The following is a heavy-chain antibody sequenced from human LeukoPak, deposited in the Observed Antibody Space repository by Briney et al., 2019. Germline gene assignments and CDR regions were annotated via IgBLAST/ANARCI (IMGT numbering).Heavy chain of an antibody. CDR1: GFSFSTYA. Sequence: SGGSLRLSCAASGFSFSTYAMTWVRQAPGKGLEWVSTITGSGGSTYYADSVKGRFTISRDNAKNSLYLQMNSLRAEDTAVYYCARDPQYWGFGYDYWGQGTLVTVSS. D-gene: IGHD2-8*02. CDR3: ARDPQYWGFGYDY. J-gene: IGHJ4*02. V-gene: IGHV3-23*01. CDR2: ITGSGGST.